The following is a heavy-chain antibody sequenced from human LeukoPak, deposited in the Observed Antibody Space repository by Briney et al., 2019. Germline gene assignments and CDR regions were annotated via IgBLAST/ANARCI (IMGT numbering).Heavy chain of an antibody. CDR3: ARGLEYNWNDLYAFDI. Sequence: GGSLRLSCAASGFTFSSYAMHWVRQAPGKGLEWVAVISYDGSNKYYADSVKGRFTISRDNSKNTLYLQMNSLRAEDTAVYYCARGLEYNWNDLYAFDIWGQGTMVTVSS. J-gene: IGHJ3*02. D-gene: IGHD1-1*01. V-gene: IGHV3-30-3*01. CDR1: GFTFSSYA. CDR2: ISYDGSNK.